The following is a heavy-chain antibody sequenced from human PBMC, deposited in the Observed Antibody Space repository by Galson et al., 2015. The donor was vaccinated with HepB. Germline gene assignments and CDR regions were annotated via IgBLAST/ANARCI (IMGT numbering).Heavy chain of an antibody. CDR3: ARDSAIEPRPLDY. V-gene: IGHV3-21*01. J-gene: IGHJ4*02. CDR2: ISANSDYI. CDR1: GFSFSAYV. Sequence: SLRLSCAASGFSFSAYVINWVRQAPGRGLVWVSSISANSDYIYYAKSVKGRFTISRDNAKNSLYLQMNSLRVEDTAVYFCARDSAIEPRPLDYWDQGTLVTVSS. D-gene: IGHD1-14*01.